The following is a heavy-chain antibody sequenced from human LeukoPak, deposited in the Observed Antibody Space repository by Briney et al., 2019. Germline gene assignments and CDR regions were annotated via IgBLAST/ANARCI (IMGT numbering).Heavy chain of an antibody. V-gene: IGHV1-2*02. CDR3: AGPLGTILNSFDI. Sequence: ASVKVSCKASGYTFTAYYIHWVRQAPGQGLEWMGWINPNGGGTSYAQKFQGRVTMTRDTSITTAYMNLSRLTSDDTAVYYCAGPLGTILNSFDIWGQGTMVTVSS. J-gene: IGHJ3*02. CDR2: INPNGGGT. CDR1: GYTFTAYY. D-gene: IGHD3-9*01.